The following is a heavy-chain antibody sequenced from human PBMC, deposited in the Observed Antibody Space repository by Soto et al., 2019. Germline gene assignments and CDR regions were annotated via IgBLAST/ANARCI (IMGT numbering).Heavy chain of an antibody. CDR2: IRSKANSYAT. CDR3: TTGLFASSSYCSGGSCYSRDY. Sequence: GGSLRLSCAASGFTFSGSAMHWVRQASGKGLEWVGRIRSKANSYATAYAASVKGRFTISRDDSKNTAYLQMNSLKTEDTAVYYCTTGLFASSSYCSGGSCYSRDYWGQGTLVTVSS. D-gene: IGHD2-15*01. V-gene: IGHV3-73*01. CDR1: GFTFSGSA. J-gene: IGHJ4*02.